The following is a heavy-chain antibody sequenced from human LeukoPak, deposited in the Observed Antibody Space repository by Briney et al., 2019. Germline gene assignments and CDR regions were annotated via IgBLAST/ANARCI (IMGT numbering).Heavy chain of an antibody. CDR3: ARRHGSGSRRPFDY. CDR2: IYHSGST. CDR1: GYSISRGYY. J-gene: IGHJ4*02. V-gene: IGHV4-38-2*02. Sequence: SETLSLTCTVSGYSISRGYYWGWIRQPPGKGLEWIGSIYHSGSTYYNPSLKSRATISVDTSKNQFFLKLSSVTAADTAVYYCARRHGSGSRRPFDYWGQGTLVTVSS. D-gene: IGHD1-26*01.